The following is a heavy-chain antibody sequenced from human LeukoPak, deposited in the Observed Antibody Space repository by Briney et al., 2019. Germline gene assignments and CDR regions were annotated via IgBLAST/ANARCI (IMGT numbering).Heavy chain of an antibody. Sequence: SETLSLTCTVSGGSIRSYYWSWIRQPPGKGLEWVGYIYYSGSTNYNPSLKSRATISVDTSKNQFSLKLSSEPAAVASVYYCARGSSCFDYWGQGTLVTVSS. D-gene: IGHD6-13*01. CDR2: IYYSGST. J-gene: IGHJ4*02. CDR1: GGSIRSYY. V-gene: IGHV4-59*08. CDR3: ARGSSCFDY.